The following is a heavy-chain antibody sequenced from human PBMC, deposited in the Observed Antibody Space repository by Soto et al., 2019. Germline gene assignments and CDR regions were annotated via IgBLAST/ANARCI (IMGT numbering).Heavy chain of an antibody. J-gene: IGHJ4*02. Sequence: SETLSLTCAVYGGSFSGYYWSWIRQPPGKGLEWIGEINHSGSTNYNPSLKSRVTISVDTSKNQFSLKLSSVTAADTAVYYCARGHTPGIPDYWGQGTLVTVSS. V-gene: IGHV4-34*01. D-gene: IGHD6-13*01. CDR2: INHSGST. CDR1: GGSFSGYY. CDR3: ARGHTPGIPDY.